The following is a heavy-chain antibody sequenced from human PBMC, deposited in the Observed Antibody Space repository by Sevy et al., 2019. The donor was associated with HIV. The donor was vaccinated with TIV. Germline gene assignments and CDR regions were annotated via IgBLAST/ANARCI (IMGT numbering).Heavy chain of an antibody. J-gene: IGHJ4*02. V-gene: IGHV3-43*01. CDR3: AKAGYDRSGYDY. D-gene: IGHD3-22*01. CDR1: GFTFDDYT. CDR2: ISWDGGST. Sequence: GGSLRLSCAASGFTFDDYTVHWVRQAPGKGLEWVSLISWDGGSTYYADSVKGRFTISRDNSKNSLYLQMNSLRTEDTALYYCAKAGYDRSGYDYWGQGTLVTVSS.